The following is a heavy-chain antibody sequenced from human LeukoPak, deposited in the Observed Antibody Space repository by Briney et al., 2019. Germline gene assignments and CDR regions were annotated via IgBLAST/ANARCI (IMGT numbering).Heavy chain of an antibody. V-gene: IGHV3-23*01. Sequence: GGSLRLSCAASGFTFSSYAMSWVRQAPGKGLEWVSAISGSGGSTYYADSVKGRFTISRDNSKNTLYLQMNSLRAEDTAVYYCAKDSPYYYDSSGYSDYWGQGTLVTASS. CDR1: GFTFSSYA. J-gene: IGHJ4*02. D-gene: IGHD3-22*01. CDR2: ISGSGGST. CDR3: AKDSPYYYDSSGYSDY.